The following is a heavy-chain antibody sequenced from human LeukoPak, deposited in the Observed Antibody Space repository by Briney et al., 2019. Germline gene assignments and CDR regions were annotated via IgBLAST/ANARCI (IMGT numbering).Heavy chain of an antibody. CDR1: GGSISSYY. J-gene: IGHJ4*02. Sequence: SETLSLTCTVSGGSISSYYWSWIRQPPGKGLEWIGYIYYSGSTNYNPSLKSRVTISVDTSKNQFSLKLSSVTAADTAVYYCASFPPGDPSVYCSSTSCYDYWGQGTLVTVSS. D-gene: IGHD2-2*01. V-gene: IGHV4-59*01. CDR2: IYYSGST. CDR3: ASFPPGDPSVYCSSTSCYDY.